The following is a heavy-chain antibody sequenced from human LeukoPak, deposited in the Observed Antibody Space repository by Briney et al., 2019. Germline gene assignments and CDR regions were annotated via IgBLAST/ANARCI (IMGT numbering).Heavy chain of an antibody. CDR3: ARSATDGDYAG. CDR2: IYYSGST. J-gene: IGHJ4*02. D-gene: IGHD4-17*01. V-gene: IGHV4-59*12. Sequence: SETLSLTCTVSGGSISSYYWSWIRQPPGKGLEWIGYIYYSGSTNYNPSLKSRVTISVDTSKNQFSLKLSSVTAADTAVYYCARSATDGDYAGWGQGTLVTVSS. CDR1: GGSISSYY.